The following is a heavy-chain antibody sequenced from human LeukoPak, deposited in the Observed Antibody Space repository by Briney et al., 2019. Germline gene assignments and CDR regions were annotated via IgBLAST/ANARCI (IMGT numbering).Heavy chain of an antibody. D-gene: IGHD3-10*01. Sequence: PSETLSLTCTVSGGSISSYYWSWIRQPPGKGLEWIGEINHSGSTNYNPSLKSRVTISVDTSKNQFSLKLSSVTAADTAVYYCARGKGLLWFGERNWFDPWGQGTLVTVSS. J-gene: IGHJ5*02. CDR1: GGSISSYY. V-gene: IGHV4-34*01. CDR3: ARGKGLLWFGERNWFDP. CDR2: INHSGST.